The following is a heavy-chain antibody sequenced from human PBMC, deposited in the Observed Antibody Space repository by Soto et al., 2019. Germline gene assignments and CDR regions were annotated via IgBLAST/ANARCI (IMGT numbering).Heavy chain of an antibody. Sequence: PGESLKISCKGSGYSFTSYWISWVRQMPGKGLEWMGRIDPSDSYTNYSPSFQGHVTISADKSISTAYLQWSSLKASDTAMYYCAISGGGIVATSALDTNPGIAVAELYYGMDVWGQGTTVTVS. CDR2: IDPSDSYT. D-gene: IGHD6-19*01. J-gene: IGHJ6*02. V-gene: IGHV5-10-1*01. CDR1: GYSFTSYW. CDR3: AISGGGIVATSALDTNPGIAVAELYYGMDV.